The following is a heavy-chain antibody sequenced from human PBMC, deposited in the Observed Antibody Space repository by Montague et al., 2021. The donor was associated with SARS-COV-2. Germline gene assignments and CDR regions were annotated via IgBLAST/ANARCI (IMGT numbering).Heavy chain of an antibody. D-gene: IGHD6-19*01. V-gene: IGHV4-39*01. Sequence: SETLSLTCTVAGDSIRSSSYYWGWIRQPPGRGLEWIGSIYYNGSTYYNPSFKSRVTISVDTSKTQFSLKLSSVTAADTAVYYCARRFHPGFGSGALDYWGQGTLVTVSS. CDR3: ARRFHPGFGSGALDY. CDR2: IYYNGST. CDR1: GDSIRSSSYY. J-gene: IGHJ4*02.